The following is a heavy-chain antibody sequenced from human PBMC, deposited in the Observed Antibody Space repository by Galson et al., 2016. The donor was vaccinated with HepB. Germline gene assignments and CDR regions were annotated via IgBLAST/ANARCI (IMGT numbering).Heavy chain of an antibody. CDR3: ARGETAPATDWYFDL. CDR1: GDSVSSNSAA. Sequence: AISGDSVSSNSAAWNWIRQSPSRGLEWLGRTCYKSKWHNDYAPSVKSRITINPDTSKNLFSLQLHSVTPEDTAVYYCARGETAPATDWYFDLWGRGTLVTVS. D-gene: IGHD2-15*01. J-gene: IGHJ2*01. V-gene: IGHV6-1*01. CDR2: TCYKSKWHN.